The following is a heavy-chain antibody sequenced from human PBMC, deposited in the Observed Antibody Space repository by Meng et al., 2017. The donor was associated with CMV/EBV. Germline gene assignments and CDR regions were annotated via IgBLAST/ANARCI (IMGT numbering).Heavy chain of an antibody. CDR3: ARYSSWPGLASA. Sequence: SETLSLTCAVSGGSFSGYYWSWIRQPPGKGLEWIGEINHSGSTNYNPSLKRRVTISVDTSKNQFSLKLSSVTAADTAVYYCARYSSWPGLASAWGQGTLVTVSS. CDR1: GGSFSGYY. J-gene: IGHJ5*02. D-gene: IGHD6-13*01. CDR2: INHSGST. V-gene: IGHV4-34*01.